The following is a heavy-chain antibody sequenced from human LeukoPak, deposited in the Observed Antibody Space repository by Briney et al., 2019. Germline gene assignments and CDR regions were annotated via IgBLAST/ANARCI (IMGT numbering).Heavy chain of an antibody. Sequence: GGSLRLSCGASGFTFSSYWMSWVGQDPGKGLEWVANIKQDGSEKYYVDSVKGRFTISKDNAKNSLYLQMNSLRAEGTAVYYRARESRDPRFAATPTDYWGQGTLVTVSS. CDR3: ARESRDPRFAATPTDY. V-gene: IGHV3-7*01. CDR2: IKQDGSEK. D-gene: IGHD2-15*01. J-gene: IGHJ4*02. CDR1: GFTFSSYW.